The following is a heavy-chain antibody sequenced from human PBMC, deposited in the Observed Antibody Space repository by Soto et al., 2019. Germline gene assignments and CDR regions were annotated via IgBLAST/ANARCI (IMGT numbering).Heavy chain of an antibody. CDR1: GFTISNAW. V-gene: IGHV3-15*07. J-gene: IGHJ4*02. CDR2: IKSKTDGGTT. D-gene: IGHD3-9*01. Sequence: GGSLRLSCAASGFTISNAWMNWVRQAPGKGLEWVGRIKSKTDGGTTDYAAPVKGRFTISRDDSKNTLYLQMNSLKTEDTAVYYCTTTYYDILTGYYTPFDYWGQGTLVTVSS. CDR3: TTTYYDILTGYYTPFDY.